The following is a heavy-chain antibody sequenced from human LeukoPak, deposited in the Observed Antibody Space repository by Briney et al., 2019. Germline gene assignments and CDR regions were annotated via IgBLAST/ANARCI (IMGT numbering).Heavy chain of an antibody. D-gene: IGHD4-23*01. Sequence: PGGSLRLSCAAPGFTFSGYWMSWVRQAPGKGPEWVANIKQDGSEKYYVDSVKGRFTISRDNAKNSLYLQMNSLRAEDTAVYYCARSGGGFWGQGTMVTVSS. J-gene: IGHJ3*01. V-gene: IGHV3-7*01. CDR3: ARSGGGF. CDR1: GFTFSGYW. CDR2: IKQDGSEK.